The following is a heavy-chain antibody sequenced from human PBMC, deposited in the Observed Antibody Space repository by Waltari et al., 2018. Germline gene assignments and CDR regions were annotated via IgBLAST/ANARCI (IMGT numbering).Heavy chain of an antibody. D-gene: IGHD1-1*01. CDR3: ARERPVKGPLAYYYGMDV. V-gene: IGHV2-5*01. J-gene: IGHJ6*02. CDR1: GFSLSTSGVG. Sequence: QITLKESGPTLVKPTQTLTLTCTFSGFSLSTSGVGVGWIRQPPGKALEWLALIYWNDDKRYSPCLKSRLTITKDTSKNQVVLTMTNMDPVDTATYYCARERPVKGPLAYYYGMDVWGQGTTVTVSS. CDR2: IYWNDDK.